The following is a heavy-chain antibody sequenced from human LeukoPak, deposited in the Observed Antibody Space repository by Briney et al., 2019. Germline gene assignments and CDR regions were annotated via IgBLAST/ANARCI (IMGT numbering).Heavy chain of an antibody. D-gene: IGHD4-17*01. CDR2: IKQDGSEK. V-gene: IGHV3-7*01. CDR3: ARANYGDYAHYYFDY. CDR1: GFTFSSYW. Sequence: GGSLRLSCAASGFTFSSYWMSWVRQAPGKGLEWVANIKQDGSEKYYVDSVKGRFTISRDNAKNSLYLQMSSLRAEDTAVYYCARANYGDYAHYYFDYWGQGTLVTVSS. J-gene: IGHJ4*02.